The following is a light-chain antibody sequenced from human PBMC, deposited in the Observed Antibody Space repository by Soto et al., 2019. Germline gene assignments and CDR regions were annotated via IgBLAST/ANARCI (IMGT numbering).Light chain of an antibody. CDR3: QQYNSYSSSWT. J-gene: IGKJ1*01. V-gene: IGKV1-5*01. CDR1: QSIRSW. CDR2: DAS. Sequence: DIQMTQSPSTLSASVGDRVTITCRASQSIRSWLAWYQQKPGKAPKLLIYDASSLESGVPSRFSGSGSGTEFTLTISSLQPDDFATYYCQQYNSYSSSWTFGQGTKVEIK.